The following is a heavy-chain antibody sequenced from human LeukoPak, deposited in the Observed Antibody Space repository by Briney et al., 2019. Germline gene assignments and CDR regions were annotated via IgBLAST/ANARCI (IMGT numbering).Heavy chain of an antibody. CDR3: ASSKRQWLVPDDY. Sequence: ASVKVSCKASGYTFTSYGTSWVRQAPGQGLEWMGWISAYNGNTNYAQKLQVRVTMTTDTSTSTAYMELRSLRSDDTAVYYCASSKRQWLVPDDYWGQGTLVTVSS. CDR2: ISAYNGNT. D-gene: IGHD6-19*01. V-gene: IGHV1-18*01. J-gene: IGHJ4*02. CDR1: GYTFTSYG.